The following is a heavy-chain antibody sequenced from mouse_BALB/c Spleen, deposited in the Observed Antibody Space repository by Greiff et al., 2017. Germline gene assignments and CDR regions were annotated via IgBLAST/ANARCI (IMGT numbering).Heavy chain of an antibody. V-gene: IGHV5-17*02. D-gene: IGHD1-1*01. CDR2: ISSGSSTI. CDR1: GFTFSSFG. Sequence: EVKLVESGGGLVQPGGSRKLSCAASGFTFSSFGMHWVRQAPEKGLEWVAYISSGSSTIYYADTVKGRFTISRDNPKNTLFLQMTSLRSEDTAMYYCARSGLRSAWFAYWGQGTLVTVSA. J-gene: IGHJ3*01. CDR3: ARSGLRSAWFAY.